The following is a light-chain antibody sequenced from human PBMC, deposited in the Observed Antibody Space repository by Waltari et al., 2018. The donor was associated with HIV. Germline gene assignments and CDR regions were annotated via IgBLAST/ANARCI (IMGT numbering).Light chain of an antibody. CDR3: QQYINRPPYT. J-gene: IGKJ2*01. CDR2: GAS. CDR1: QSVSSN. Sequence: EIVMTQSPATLSVSPGERATLSCRASQSVSSNLAWYQQKPGQAPRLLIYGASTRATGVPARFSGSGSGTEFTLTISSLQSEDCAFYYCQQYINRPPYTFGQGTKLEI. V-gene: IGKV3-15*01.